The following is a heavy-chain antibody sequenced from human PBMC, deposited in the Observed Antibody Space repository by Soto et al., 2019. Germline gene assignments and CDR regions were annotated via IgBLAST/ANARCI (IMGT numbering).Heavy chain of an antibody. V-gene: IGHV3-21*01. CDR1: GFTFSSYA. J-gene: IGHJ5*02. Sequence: GGSLRLSCAASGFTFSSYAMGWVRQAPGKGLEWVSHISGSSIYIHYADSVGGRFTISRDNAKNSVYLQRDSLRVEDTAVYYCAREGALKPFSSWGQGALVTVSS. CDR3: AREGALKPFSS. CDR2: ISGSSIYI.